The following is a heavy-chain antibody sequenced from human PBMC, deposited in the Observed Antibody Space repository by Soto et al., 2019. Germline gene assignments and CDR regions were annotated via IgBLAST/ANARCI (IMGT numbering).Heavy chain of an antibody. CDR2: IIPIFGTA. D-gene: IGHD2-15*01. V-gene: IGHV1-69*12. CDR3: ARPGTVAAISYYYYYGMDV. CDR1: GGTFSSYA. J-gene: IGHJ6*02. Sequence: QVQLVQSGAEVKKPGSSVKVSCKASGGTFSSYAISWVRQAPGQGLEWMGGIIPIFGTANYAQKFQGRVTITADESTSTAYMELSSLRSEDTAVYYCARPGTVAAISYYYYYGMDVWGQGTTVTVSS.